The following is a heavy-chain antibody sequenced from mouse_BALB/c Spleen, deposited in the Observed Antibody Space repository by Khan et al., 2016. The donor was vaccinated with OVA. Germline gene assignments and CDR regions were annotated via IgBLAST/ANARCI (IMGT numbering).Heavy chain of an antibody. CDR3: ARVYGGDFDY. D-gene: IGHD1-1*01. Sequence: EVKLLVPGPGLVKPSQSLSLTCTVTGYSITSDYAWNWIRQFPGNKLEWMGFISYIGNTNYNPSLKSRISITRDTSKNQFFLQLNSVTTEDTARYYCARVYGGDFDYWGQGTTLTVSS. V-gene: IGHV3-2*02. CDR2: ISYIGNT. J-gene: IGHJ2*01. CDR1: GYSITSDYA.